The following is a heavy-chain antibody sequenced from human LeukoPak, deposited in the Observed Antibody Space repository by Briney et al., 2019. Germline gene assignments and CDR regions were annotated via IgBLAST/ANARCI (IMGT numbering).Heavy chain of an antibody. D-gene: IGHD3-3*01. CDR1: TYTFTGYY. CDR2: INPNSGDT. J-gene: IGHJ6*03. CDR3: ARGHYDAYYYHYMDV. Sequence: ASVKVSCKASTYTFTGYYMNWVRQAPGQGLEWMGRINPNSGDTNYAQKFQDRVTMTRDTSISTAYMELSRLSPDDTAVYFCARGHYDAYYYHYMDVWGKGTTVTVPS. V-gene: IGHV1-2*06.